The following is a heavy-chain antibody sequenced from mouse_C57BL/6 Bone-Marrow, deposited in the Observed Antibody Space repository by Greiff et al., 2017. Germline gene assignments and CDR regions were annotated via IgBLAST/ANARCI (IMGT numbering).Heavy chain of an antibody. J-gene: IGHJ3*01. D-gene: IGHD1-1*01. Sequence: EVKLVESGGDLVKPGGSLKLSCAASGFTFSSYGMSWVRQTPDKRLEWVATISSGGSYTYYPDSVKGRFTISRDNAKNTMYLQVSMLMSEDTAMYYCAREDYYGSSYAWFAYWGQGTLVTVSA. CDR2: ISSGGSYT. CDR3: AREDYYGSSYAWFAY. V-gene: IGHV5-6*01. CDR1: GFTFSSYG.